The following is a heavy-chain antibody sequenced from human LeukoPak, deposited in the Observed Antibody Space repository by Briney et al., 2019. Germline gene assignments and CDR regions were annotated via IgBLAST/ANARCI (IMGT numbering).Heavy chain of an antibody. CDR1: GFTFSSYG. D-gene: IGHD1-20*01. CDR2: ISYDGSNK. CDR3: ARDYNWNQGTPDY. V-gene: IGHV3-30*03. Sequence: QSGGSLRLSCAASGFTFSSYGMHWVRQAPGKGLEWVAVISYDGSNKYYADSVKGRFTISRDNSKNTLYLQMNSLRAEDTAVYYCARDYNWNQGTPDYWGQGTLVTVSS. J-gene: IGHJ4*02.